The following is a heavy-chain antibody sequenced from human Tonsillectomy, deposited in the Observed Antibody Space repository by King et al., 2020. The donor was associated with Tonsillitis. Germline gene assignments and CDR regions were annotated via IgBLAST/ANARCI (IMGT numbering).Heavy chain of an antibody. V-gene: IGHV4-59*01. D-gene: IGHD1/OR15-1a*01. CDR1: GGSITTYY. CDR3: ARRRERTVPTGDTTFYYYYGLDV. Sequence: QLQESGPGLVKTSETLSLTCTVSGGSITTYYWNWIRQPPGKGLEWIGYIYYSDITNYNPSLKSRVTMSLDTSQNQFSLKLSSVTAADTAVYYCARRRERTVPTGDTTFYYYYGLDVWGQGTTVTVSS. J-gene: IGHJ6*02. CDR2: IYYSDIT.